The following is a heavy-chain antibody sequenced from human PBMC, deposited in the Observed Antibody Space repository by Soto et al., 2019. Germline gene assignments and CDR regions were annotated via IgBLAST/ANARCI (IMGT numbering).Heavy chain of an antibody. V-gene: IGHV5-10-1*01. CDR1: XYSFTSYW. J-gene: IGHJ6*02. CDR3: TALTMRARGYYYGMDV. CDR2: IDPSDSYT. D-gene: IGHD3-22*01. Sequence: PGESLNISCKGSXYSFTSYWISLVRQMPGKGLEWMGRIDPSDSYTNYSPSFQGHVTISADKSISTAYLQWSSLKASDTAMYYCTALTMRARGYYYGMDVWGQGTTVTVSS.